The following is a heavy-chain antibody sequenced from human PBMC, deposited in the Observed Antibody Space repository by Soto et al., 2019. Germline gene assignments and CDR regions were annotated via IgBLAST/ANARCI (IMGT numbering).Heavy chain of an antibody. CDR3: ALPYCSGGSCYGYYYYGMDV. V-gene: IGHV5-10-1*01. CDR2: IDPSDSYT. Sequence: PGESLKISCKGSGYSFTSYWISWVRQMPGKGLEWMGRIDPSDSYTNYSPSFQGHVTISADKSISTAYLQWSSLKASDTAMYYFALPYCSGGSCYGYYYYGMDVWGQGTTVTVSS. CDR1: GYSFTSYW. J-gene: IGHJ6*02. D-gene: IGHD2-15*01.